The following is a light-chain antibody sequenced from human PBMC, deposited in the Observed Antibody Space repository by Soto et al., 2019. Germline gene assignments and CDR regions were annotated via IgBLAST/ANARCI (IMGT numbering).Light chain of an antibody. Sequence: IVLTQSPGTLSLSPGERATLSCRAGQSVSSNLAWYQQKPGQAPRLLIYGASTRATGIPARFSGSGSGTEFTLTISRLQPEDFAVYYCQQYNNWPPMTFGQGTKVDI. CDR1: QSVSSN. CDR3: QQYNNWPPMT. V-gene: IGKV3-15*01. CDR2: GAS. J-gene: IGKJ1*01.